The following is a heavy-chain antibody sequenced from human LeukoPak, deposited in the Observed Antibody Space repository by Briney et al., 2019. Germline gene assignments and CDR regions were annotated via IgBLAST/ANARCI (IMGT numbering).Heavy chain of an antibody. Sequence: GGSLRLSCAASGFTFSDYYMSWLRQAPGKGLEWVSYISSSGSTIYYADSVKGRFTISRDNANNSLYLQMNSLRAEDTAVYYCARDLLYYGSGRFPPNDYWGQGTLVTVSS. V-gene: IGHV3-11*04. J-gene: IGHJ4*02. CDR2: ISSSGSTI. CDR1: GFTFSDYY. CDR3: ARDLLYYGSGRFPPNDY. D-gene: IGHD3-10*01.